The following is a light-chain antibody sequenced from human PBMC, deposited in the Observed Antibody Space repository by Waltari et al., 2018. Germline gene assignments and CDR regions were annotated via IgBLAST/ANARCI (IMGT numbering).Light chain of an antibody. V-gene: IGLV2-14*03. J-gene: IGLJ1*01. Sequence: QSALTQPASVSGAPGQSITISCTGTSSDIGAYNFVSWYQKHPGKATKVMIYDVNNRPSGVSSRFSGSKSGNTASLTISGLQAEDEADYYCSSYTTGSTRYVFGSGTKVTVL. CDR3: SSYTTGSTRYV. CDR1: SSDIGAYNF. CDR2: DVN.